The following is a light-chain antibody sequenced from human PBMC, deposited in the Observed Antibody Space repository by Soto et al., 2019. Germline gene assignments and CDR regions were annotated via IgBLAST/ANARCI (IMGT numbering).Light chain of an antibody. J-gene: IGLJ1*01. CDR2: EGS. V-gene: IGLV2-23*01. CDR3: CSYAGSSTYV. Sequence: QSALAQPASVSGSPGQSITISGTGTSSDVGNYNLVSWYQQHPGKAPKLMIYEGSKRPSGVSNRFSGSKSGNTASLTISILQAEDEADYYCCSYAGSSTYVFGTGTKVTVL. CDR1: SSDVGNYNL.